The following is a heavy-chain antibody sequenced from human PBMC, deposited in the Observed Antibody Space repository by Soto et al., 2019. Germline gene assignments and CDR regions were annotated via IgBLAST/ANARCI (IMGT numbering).Heavy chain of an antibody. Sequence: XTLSLNCAISGDSVSSNSATWDCLRQSPSRGLEWLGRTYYRSKWYTDYAVSVKGRITINPDTSNNHLSLQLDHVTPDDTAVYYCARLIGDSWLDSWGQGTLVTVSS. CDR3: ARLIGDSWLDS. J-gene: IGHJ5*01. V-gene: IGHV6-1*01. D-gene: IGHD2-8*01. CDR2: TYYRSKWYT. CDR1: GDSVSSNSAT.